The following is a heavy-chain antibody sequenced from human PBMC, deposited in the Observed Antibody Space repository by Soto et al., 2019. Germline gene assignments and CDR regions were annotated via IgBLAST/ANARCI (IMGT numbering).Heavy chain of an antibody. CDR3: ARDANHCSGGSCYSGY. D-gene: IGHD2-15*01. Sequence: QVQLVQSGAEVKKPGASVKVSCKASGYTFTSYGISWVRQAPGQGLEWMGWISAYNGNTNYAQKLQGRVTMTTDTSTSKAYTELRSLRSDDTAVYYCARDANHCSGGSCYSGYWGQGPLVTVSS. V-gene: IGHV1-18*01. CDR2: ISAYNGNT. J-gene: IGHJ4*02. CDR1: GYTFTSYG.